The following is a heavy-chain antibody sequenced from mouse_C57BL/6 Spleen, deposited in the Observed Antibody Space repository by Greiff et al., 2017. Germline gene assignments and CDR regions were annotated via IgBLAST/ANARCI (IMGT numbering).Heavy chain of an antibody. CDR3: ARSPNWDGYFDV. V-gene: IGHV1-69*01. Sequence: QVQLQQPGAELVMPGASVKLSCKASGYTFTSYWMHWVKQRPGQGLEWIGELDPSDSYTHYNQKFTGKSTLTVDKSSSTAYMQLSSLTSEDSAVYYCARSPNWDGYFDVWGTGTTVTVSS. D-gene: IGHD4-1*01. CDR2: LDPSDSYT. CDR1: GYTFTSYW. J-gene: IGHJ1*03.